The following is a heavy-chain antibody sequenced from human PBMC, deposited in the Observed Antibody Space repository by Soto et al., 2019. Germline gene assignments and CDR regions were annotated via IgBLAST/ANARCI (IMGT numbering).Heavy chain of an antibody. CDR3: AKDPTRGSSGEGAN. Sequence: EVQLLESGGGLVQPWGSLRLSCAASGFTFSSYAMSWVRQAPGKGLEWVSAISGSGGSTYYADSVKGRFTISRDNSKNTLYLQMNSLRAEDTAVYYCAKDPTRGSSGEGANWGQGTLVTVSS. CDR1: GFTFSSYA. V-gene: IGHV3-23*01. J-gene: IGHJ4*02. CDR2: ISGSGGST. D-gene: IGHD6-19*01.